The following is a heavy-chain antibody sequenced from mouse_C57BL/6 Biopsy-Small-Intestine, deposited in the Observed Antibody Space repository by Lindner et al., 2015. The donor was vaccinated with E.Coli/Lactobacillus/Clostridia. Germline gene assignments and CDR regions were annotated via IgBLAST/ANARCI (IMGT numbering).Heavy chain of an antibody. Sequence: VQLQESGGELVRPGTSVKMSCKASGYTFTDYWIGWAKQRPGHGLEWIGDIYPGGGYTNYNEKFKGKATLNADKSSSTAYMQFSSLTSDDSAIYYCAREETGTNYFDYRGQGTTLTVSS. CDR2: IYPGGGYT. CDR1: GYTFTDYW. J-gene: IGHJ2*01. D-gene: IGHD4-1*01. CDR3: AREETGTNYFDY. V-gene: IGHV1-63*01.